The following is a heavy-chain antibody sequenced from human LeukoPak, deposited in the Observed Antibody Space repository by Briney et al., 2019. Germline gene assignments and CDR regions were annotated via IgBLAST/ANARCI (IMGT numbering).Heavy chain of an antibody. V-gene: IGHV1-18*01. J-gene: IGHJ4*02. CDR3: ARDIATVQHQD. D-gene: IGHD1-1*01. CDR1: GYTFTKYG. Sequence: GASVKVSCKTSGYTFTKYGISWVRQAPGQGGEWMGWISAYNGNTNYVQKFRGRVAMTTDTSTSTLYMDLRSLRSDDTAVYYCARDIATVQHQDWGQGTLVTVSS. CDR2: ISAYNGNT.